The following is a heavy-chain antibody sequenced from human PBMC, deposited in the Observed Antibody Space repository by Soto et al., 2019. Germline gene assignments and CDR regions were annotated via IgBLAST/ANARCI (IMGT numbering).Heavy chain of an antibody. J-gene: IGHJ4*02. CDR3: AKDGGPVVSRPYYFDY. Sequence: QVQLVESGGGVVQPGRSLRLSCAASGFTFSSYGMHWVRQAPGKGLEWVAVISYDGSNKYYADSVKGRFTISRDNSKNTLYLQMNSLRAEDTAVYYCAKDGGPVVSRPYYFDYWGQGTLVTVSS. CDR2: ISYDGSNK. CDR1: GFTFSSYG. V-gene: IGHV3-30*18. D-gene: IGHD2-15*01.